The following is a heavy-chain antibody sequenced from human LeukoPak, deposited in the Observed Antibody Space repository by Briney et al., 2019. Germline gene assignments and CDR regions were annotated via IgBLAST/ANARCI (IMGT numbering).Heavy chain of an antibody. CDR3: AVGGTTRNWFDP. J-gene: IGHJ5*02. Sequence: SETLPLTCAVYGGSFSGYYWSWIRQPPGKGLEWIGEINHSGSTNYNPSLKSRVTISVDTSKNQFSLKLSSVTAADTAVYYCAVGGTTRNWFDPWGQGTLVTVSS. V-gene: IGHV4-34*01. D-gene: IGHD3-10*01. CDR1: GGSFSGYY. CDR2: INHSGST.